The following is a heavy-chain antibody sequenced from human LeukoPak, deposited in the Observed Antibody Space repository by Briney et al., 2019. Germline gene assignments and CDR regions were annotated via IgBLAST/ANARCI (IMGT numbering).Heavy chain of an antibody. D-gene: IGHD1-1*01. CDR3: AKASWVSNADAVL. CDR1: GFTFASYG. J-gene: IGHJ4*02. CDR2: LSGSGSYR. Sequence: GGSLRLSCAASGFTFASYGMTWVRQAPGKGLEWVSSLSGSGSYRYYTDSVKGRFTLSRDESRNAVFLQLNSLRVDDTAVYFCAKASWVSNADAVLWGQGTLVTVSS. V-gene: IGHV3-23*01.